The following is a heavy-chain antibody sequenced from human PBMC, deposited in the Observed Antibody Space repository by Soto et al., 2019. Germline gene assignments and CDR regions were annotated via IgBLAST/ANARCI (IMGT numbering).Heavy chain of an antibody. CDR3: ARDPRIAAAGTHYYYGMDV. V-gene: IGHV4-4*07. Sequence: SETLSLTCTVSGGSISSYYWSWIRQPAGKGLEWIGRIYTSGSTNYNPSLKSRVTMSVDTSKNQFSLKLSSVTAADTAVYYCARDPRIAAAGTHYYYGMDVWGQGTTVTVSS. J-gene: IGHJ6*02. D-gene: IGHD6-13*01. CDR2: IYTSGST. CDR1: GGSISSYY.